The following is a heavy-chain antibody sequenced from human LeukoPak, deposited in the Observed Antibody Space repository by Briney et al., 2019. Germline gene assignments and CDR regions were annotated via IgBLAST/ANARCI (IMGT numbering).Heavy chain of an antibody. Sequence: ASVKVSCKASGYTFTSYDINWVRQATGQGLEWMGWMNPNSGNTGYAQKFQGRVTITRNTSISTAYMELSSLRSEDTAVYYCARGSYDYVWGSYRYRDPWGQGTLVTVFS. CDR2: MNPNSGNT. D-gene: IGHD3-16*02. CDR1: GYTFTSYD. V-gene: IGHV1-8*03. J-gene: IGHJ5*02. CDR3: ARGSYDYVWGSYRYRDP.